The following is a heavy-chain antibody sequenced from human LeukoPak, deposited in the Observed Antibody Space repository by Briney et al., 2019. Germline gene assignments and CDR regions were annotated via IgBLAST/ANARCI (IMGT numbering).Heavy chain of an antibody. D-gene: IGHD5-18*01. CDR2: IYTSGST. CDR1: GGSISSGSYY. V-gene: IGHV4-61*02. Sequence: SETLSLTCTVSGGSISSGSYYWSWIRQPAGKGLEWIGRIYTSGSTNYNPSLKSRVTISVDTSKNQFSLKLSSVTAADTAVYYCARIQLWFGPIDYWGQGTLVTVSS. CDR3: ARIQLWFGPIDY. J-gene: IGHJ4*02.